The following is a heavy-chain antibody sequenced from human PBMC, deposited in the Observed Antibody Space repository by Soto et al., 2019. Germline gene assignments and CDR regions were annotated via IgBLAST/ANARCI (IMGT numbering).Heavy chain of an antibody. Sequence: GGSLRLSCAASGFTFSSYAMNWVRQAPGKGLEWVSVISGSGGSTYYADSVKGRFTISRDNSKNTLYLQMSSLRAEDTAIYYCAKADRDGYPTFLITFWGQGALVTVSS. CDR2: ISGSGGST. D-gene: IGHD3-3*02. CDR1: GFTFSSYA. V-gene: IGHV3-23*01. J-gene: IGHJ4*02. CDR3: AKADRDGYPTFLITF.